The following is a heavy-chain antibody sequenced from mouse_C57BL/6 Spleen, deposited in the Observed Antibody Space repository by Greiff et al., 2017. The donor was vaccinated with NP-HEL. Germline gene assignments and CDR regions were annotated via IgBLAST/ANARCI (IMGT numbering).Heavy chain of an antibody. CDR3: ARDTRPYGNYWFAY. CDR2: IDPNRGGT. V-gene: IGHV1-72*01. D-gene: IGHD2-1*01. J-gene: IGHJ3*01. CDR1: GYTFTSYW. Sequence: QVQLQQPGAELVKPGASVKLSCKASGYTFTSYWMHWVKQRPGRGLEWIGRIDPNRGGTKYNEKFKSKATLTVDKPSSTAYMQLSSLTSEDSAVYYCARDTRPYGNYWFAYWGQGTLVTVSA.